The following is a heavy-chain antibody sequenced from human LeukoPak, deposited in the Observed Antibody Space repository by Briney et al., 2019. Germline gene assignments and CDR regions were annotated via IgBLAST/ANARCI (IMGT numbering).Heavy chain of an antibody. CDR1: GFSFSSYS. CDR2: LNGGNSYV. CDR3: ARRSILTGYPIDY. J-gene: IGHJ4*02. V-gene: IGHV3-21*01. Sequence: GGSLRLSCVASGFSFSSYSMNWVRQAPGKGLEWVSSLNGGNSYVDYAESVKGRFTISRDNAKNSLYLQMNSLRAGDTAMYYCARRSILTGYPIDYWGQGTLVTVSS. D-gene: IGHD3-9*01.